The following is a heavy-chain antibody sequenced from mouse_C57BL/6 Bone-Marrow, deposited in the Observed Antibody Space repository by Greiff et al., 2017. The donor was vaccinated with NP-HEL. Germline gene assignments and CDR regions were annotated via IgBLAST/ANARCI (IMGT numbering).Heavy chain of an antibody. V-gene: IGHV5-6*01. Sequence: EVQGVESGGDLVKPGGSLKLSCAASGFTFSSYGMSWVRQTPDKRLEWVATISSGGSYPYYPHSVEGRFTISRDNAKNTLYLQMSSLKSEDTAMYYCARRFAYWGQGTLVTVSA. J-gene: IGHJ3*01. CDR1: GFTFSSYG. CDR2: ISSGGSYP. CDR3: ARRFAY.